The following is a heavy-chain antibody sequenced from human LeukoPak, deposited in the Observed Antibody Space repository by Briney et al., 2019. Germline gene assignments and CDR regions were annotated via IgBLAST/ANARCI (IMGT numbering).Heavy chain of an antibody. J-gene: IGHJ4*02. V-gene: IGHV3-48*01. CDR3: ARPRSSGYLTFAY. CDR1: EFTFSSYS. CDR2: ITNSGNSK. D-gene: IGHD3-22*01. Sequence: QPGGSLRLSCAASEFTFSSYSMNWVRQAPGKGLEWVSYITNSGNSKSYADSVKGRFTISRDNTKNSLYLQMNGLRAEDTAVYYCARPRSSGYLTFAYWGQGFLVTVSS.